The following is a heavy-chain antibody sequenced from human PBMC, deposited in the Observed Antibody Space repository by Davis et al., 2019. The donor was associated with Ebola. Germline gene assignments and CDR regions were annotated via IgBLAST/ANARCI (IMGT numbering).Heavy chain of an antibody. D-gene: IGHD5-12*01. Sequence: GESLKISCKGSGYVFTEYWIAWVRQMPEKGLEYMGIIYPGDSDTKYSLSFQGQVTISVDKSINIAYLQWSSLKAPDSAMYYCARVGGSSRGVYYFDYWGQGSLVTVSS. V-gene: IGHV5-51*01. J-gene: IGHJ4*02. CDR2: IYPGDSDT. CDR3: ARVGGSSRGVYYFDY. CDR1: GYVFTEYW.